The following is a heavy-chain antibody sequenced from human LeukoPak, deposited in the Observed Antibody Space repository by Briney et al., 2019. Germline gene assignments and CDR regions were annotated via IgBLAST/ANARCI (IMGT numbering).Heavy chain of an antibody. CDR2: INPSGGST. V-gene: IGHV1-46*01. CDR1: GYTFTSYY. CDR3: ARSSSLPGKYYFDY. Sequence: GASVKVSCKASGYTFTSYYMHWVRQAPGQGLEWMGIINPSGGSTSYAQKFQGRVTMTRDMSTSTVYMELSSLRSEDTAVYYCARSSSLPGKYYFDYWGQGTLFTVSA. J-gene: IGHJ4*02.